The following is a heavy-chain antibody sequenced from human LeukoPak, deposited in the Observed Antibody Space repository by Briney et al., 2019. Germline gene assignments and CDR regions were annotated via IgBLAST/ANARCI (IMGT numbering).Heavy chain of an antibody. Sequence: GSLRLSCAASGFTFSSYSMNWVRQAPGKGLEWVSSISSSSSYIYYADSVKGRFTISRDNAKNSLYLQMNSLRAEDTAVYYCARDLRTYGDRDRDWGQGTLVTVSS. CDR1: GFTFSSYS. V-gene: IGHV3-21*01. D-gene: IGHD4-17*01. J-gene: IGHJ4*02. CDR3: ARDLRTYGDRDRD. CDR2: ISSSSSYI.